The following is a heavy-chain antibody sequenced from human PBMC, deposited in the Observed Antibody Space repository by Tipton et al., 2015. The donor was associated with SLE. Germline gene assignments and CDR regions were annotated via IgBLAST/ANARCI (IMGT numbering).Heavy chain of an antibody. CDR3: ARDSRYQLTYYYMDV. CDR1: GGSISSYY. Sequence: GSLRLSCTVSGGSISSYYWSWIRQPPGKGLEWIGEINHSGSTNYNPSLKSRVTISVDTSKNQFSLKLSSVTAADTAVYYCARDSRYQLTYYYMDVWGKGTTVIVSS. CDR2: INHSGST. J-gene: IGHJ6*03. D-gene: IGHD1-1*01. V-gene: IGHV4-34*01.